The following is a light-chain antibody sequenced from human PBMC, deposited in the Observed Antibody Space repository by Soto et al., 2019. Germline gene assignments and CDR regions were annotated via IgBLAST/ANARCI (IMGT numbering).Light chain of an antibody. CDR1: RSNIGSNN. J-gene: IGLJ3*02. Sequence: QSVLTQPPSASGTPGQRVTISCSGSRSNIGSNNVNWYQQLPGTAPKLLIYSPNQRPSGVPERFSGSKSDTSASLAISGLQSEEEVDYPCAAGDASLRIGVFGGGTKLPVL. V-gene: IGLV1-44*01. CDR3: AAGDASLRIGV. CDR2: SPN.